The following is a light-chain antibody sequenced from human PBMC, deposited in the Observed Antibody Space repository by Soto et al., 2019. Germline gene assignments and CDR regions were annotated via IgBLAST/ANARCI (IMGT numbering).Light chain of an antibody. CDR3: QKYNSAPLT. V-gene: IGKV1-27*01. CDR1: LPISNY. CDR2: AAS. Sequence: DIQMTQSPSSLSASVGDRVTITCRARLPISNYLARYQQKPGKIPNLLIYAASTLQAGVPSRFSGSGSGTDFTLPISSLQPEDVAAYYCQKYNSAPLTFGGGTKVEIK. J-gene: IGKJ4*02.